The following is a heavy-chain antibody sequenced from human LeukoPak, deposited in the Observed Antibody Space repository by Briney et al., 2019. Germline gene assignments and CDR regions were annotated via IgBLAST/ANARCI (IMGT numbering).Heavy chain of an antibody. Sequence: PGGSLRLSCAASGFTFSSYRMNWVRQAPGKGLEWVSSISSSSSYIYYADSVKGRFTISRDNAKNSLYLQMNSLRAEDTAVYYCARGGCSGGSCYPSWGQGTLVTVSS. D-gene: IGHD2-15*01. CDR1: GFTFSSYR. CDR3: ARGGCSGGSCYPS. J-gene: IGHJ5*02. CDR2: ISSSSSYI. V-gene: IGHV3-21*01.